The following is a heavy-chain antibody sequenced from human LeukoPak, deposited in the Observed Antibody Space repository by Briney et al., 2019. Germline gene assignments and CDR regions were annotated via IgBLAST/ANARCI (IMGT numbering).Heavy chain of an antibody. CDR2: MNPNSGNT. V-gene: IGHV1-8*02. J-gene: IGHJ6*03. Sequence: ASVKVSCKASGGTFSSYAINWVRQATGQGLEWMGWMNPNSGNTGYAQKFQGRVTMTRNTSISTAYMELSSLRSEDTAVYYCARKVYYGSGSYYYYYYYMDVWGKGTTVTVSS. CDR1: GGTFSSYA. D-gene: IGHD3-10*01. CDR3: ARKVYYGSGSYYYYYYYMDV.